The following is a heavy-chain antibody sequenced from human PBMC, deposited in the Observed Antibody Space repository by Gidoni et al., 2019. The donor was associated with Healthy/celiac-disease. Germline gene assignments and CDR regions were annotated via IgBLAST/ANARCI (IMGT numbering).Heavy chain of an antibody. CDR2: IYYSGST. D-gene: IGHD3-22*01. V-gene: IGHV4-39*01. Sequence: QLQLPESGPGLVKPSETLSLTCTVSGGSISSSSYYWGWIRQPPGKGLEWIGSIYYSGSTYYNPSLKSRVTISVDTSKNQFSLKLSSVTAADTAVYYCARQATTYYYDSSGWPYWGQGTLVTVSS. J-gene: IGHJ4*02. CDR3: ARQATTYYYDSSGWPY. CDR1: GGSISSSSYY.